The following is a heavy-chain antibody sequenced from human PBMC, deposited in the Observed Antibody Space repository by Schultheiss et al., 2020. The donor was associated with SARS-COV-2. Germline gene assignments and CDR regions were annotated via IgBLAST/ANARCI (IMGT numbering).Heavy chain of an antibody. CDR3: AKDVEWRGWAFDY. J-gene: IGHJ4*02. CDR2: TYYRSKWYN. D-gene: IGHD3-3*01. CDR1: GDSVSSNSAA. Sequence: SQTLSLTCAISGDSVSSNSAAWNWIRQSPSRGLEWLGRTYYRSKWYNDYAVSVKSRITNNPDTSKNQFSLQLNSVTHEDTAVYYCAKDVEWRGWAFDYWGQGTLVTVSS. V-gene: IGHV6-1*01.